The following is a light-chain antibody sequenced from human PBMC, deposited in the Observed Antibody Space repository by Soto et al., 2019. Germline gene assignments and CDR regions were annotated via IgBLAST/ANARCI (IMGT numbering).Light chain of an antibody. V-gene: IGLV1-40*01. CDR1: SSNLGAGYD. J-gene: IGLJ3*02. CDR3: QAYEYSLTASV. CDR2: GNR. Sequence: QSVLTQPPSVSGAPGQRVTISCTGTSSNLGAGYDVHWYQQLPGAAPKLVIFGNRNRPSGVPERFSGSKSGTSASLAITGLQAEDEADYSCQAYEYSLTASVFGGGTKDTVL.